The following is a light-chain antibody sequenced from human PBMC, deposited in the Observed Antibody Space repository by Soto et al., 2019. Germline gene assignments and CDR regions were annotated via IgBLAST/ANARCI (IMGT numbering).Light chain of an antibody. CDR3: QQLNSYPPT. J-gene: IGKJ4*01. Sequence: DIQLTQSPSFLSASVGDRVTITCRASQGISSYLAWYQQKPGKAPKLLIYAASTLQSGVPSRFSGSGSGTEFTLTISSLQPEDFATYYCQQLNSYPPTLGGRTKVEIK. CDR1: QGISSY. V-gene: IGKV1-9*01. CDR2: AAS.